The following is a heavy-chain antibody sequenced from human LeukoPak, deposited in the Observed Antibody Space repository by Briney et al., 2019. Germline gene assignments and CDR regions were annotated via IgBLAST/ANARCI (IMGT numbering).Heavy chain of an antibody. V-gene: IGHV3-74*01. CDR1: GFSFSSYW. CDR3: ARDEYSSSHADY. CDR2: INSDGSSA. D-gene: IGHD6-6*01. J-gene: IGHJ4*02. Sequence: AGSLRLSCEASGFSFSSYWMHWVRQAPGKGLVWVSRINSDGSSASYADSVKGRFTISRDNAKNTLYLQMNSLRAEDTAVYYCARDEYSSSHADYWGQGTLVTVSS.